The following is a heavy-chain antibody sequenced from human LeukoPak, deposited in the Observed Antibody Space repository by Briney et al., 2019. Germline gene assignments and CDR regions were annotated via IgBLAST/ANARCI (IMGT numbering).Heavy chain of an antibody. Sequence: GGSLRLSCAASGFTVSSNYMSWVRQAPGKGLEWVSVIYSGGSTYYADSVKGRFTISRDNAKNSVYLQMNSLRVEDTAVYYCARAGFDYWGQGALVTVSS. CDR3: ARAGFDY. J-gene: IGHJ4*02. V-gene: IGHV3-53*01. CDR1: GFTVSSNY. CDR2: IYSGGST.